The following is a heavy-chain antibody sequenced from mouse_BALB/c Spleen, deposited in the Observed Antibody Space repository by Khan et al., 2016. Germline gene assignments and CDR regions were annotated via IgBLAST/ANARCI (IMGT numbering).Heavy chain of an antibody. Sequence: QVQLQQPGAELVKPGAPVKMSCKASGYTFTSYNMHWVKQTPGQGLEWIGAIYPGNGDTSYNQKFKGKATLTADKSSSTAYMQLSSLTSEDSAVYYCAREGNYFDYWGQGTTLTVTS. CDR2: IYPGNGDT. J-gene: IGHJ2*01. CDR1: GYTFTSYN. CDR3: AREGNYFDY. D-gene: IGHD2-14*01. V-gene: IGHV1-12*01.